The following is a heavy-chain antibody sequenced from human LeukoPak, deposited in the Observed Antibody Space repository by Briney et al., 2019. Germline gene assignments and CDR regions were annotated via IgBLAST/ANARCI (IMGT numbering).Heavy chain of an antibody. Sequence: SGGSLRLSCAASGFTFSSYWMHWVRQAPGMGLVWVSRISGDGSTTSYADSVKGRFTISRDNAKNTLYLQMNSLRAEDTAVYCCARLDILTGNYYYFNFWGQGTLVTVSS. J-gene: IGHJ4*02. V-gene: IGHV3-74*01. CDR3: ARLDILTGNYYYFNF. D-gene: IGHD3-9*01. CDR2: ISGDGSTT. CDR1: GFTFSSYW.